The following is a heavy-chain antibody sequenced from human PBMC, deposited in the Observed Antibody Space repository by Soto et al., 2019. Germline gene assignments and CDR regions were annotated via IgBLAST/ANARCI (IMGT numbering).Heavy chain of an antibody. V-gene: IGHV4-61*01. Sequence: QVQLQESGPGLVKPSETLSLTCTVSGGSVSSGSYYWSWIRQPPGKGLEWIGYIYYSGITDYNPSLKSRVTISVDTSKNQFSLKLSSVTAADTAVYYCARGGKDWFDPWGQGTLVTVSS. J-gene: IGHJ5*02. CDR3: ARGGKDWFDP. CDR1: GGSVSSGSYY. CDR2: IYYSGIT.